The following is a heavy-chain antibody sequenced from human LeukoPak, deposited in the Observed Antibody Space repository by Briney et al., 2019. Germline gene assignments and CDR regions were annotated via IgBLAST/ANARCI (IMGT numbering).Heavy chain of an antibody. V-gene: IGHV3-30*02. CDR1: GFTFSSYG. D-gene: IGHD6-6*01. J-gene: IGHJ4*02. CDR2: IRYDGSNK. Sequence: GGSLRLSCAASGFTFSSYGMHWVRQAPGKGLEWVAFIRYDGSNKYYADSVKGRFTISRDNSKNTLYLQMNSLRAEDTAVYYCAKDLRGIAARGLDNWGQGTLVTASS. CDR3: AKDLRGIAARGLDN.